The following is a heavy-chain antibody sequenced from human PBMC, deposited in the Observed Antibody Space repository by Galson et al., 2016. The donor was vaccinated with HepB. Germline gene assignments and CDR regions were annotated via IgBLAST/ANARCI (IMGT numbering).Heavy chain of an antibody. CDR2: INPNSGVT. CDR1: GYTFTGYY. CDR3: VRGVAVVVVAPYVNWFDP. D-gene: IGHD2-15*01. J-gene: IGHJ5*02. V-gene: IGHV1-2*06. Sequence: SVKVSCKASGYTFTGYYLHWVRQAPGQGLEWMGRINPNSGVTNYGQKFQGRVTMTRDTSIRTVNMELSRLRSDDTAVYYCVRGVAVVVVAPYVNWFDPWGQGTLVAVSS.